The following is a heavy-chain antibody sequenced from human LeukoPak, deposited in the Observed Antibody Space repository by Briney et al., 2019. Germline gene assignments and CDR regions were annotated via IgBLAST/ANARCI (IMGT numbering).Heavy chain of an antibody. CDR2: INSDGSST. Sequence: GGSLRLSCAASGFAFSSYWMHWVRQAPGKGLVWVSRINSDGSSTSYADSVKGRFTISRDNAKNTLYLQMNSLRAEDTAVYYCARDRVVTGICGAFDIWGQGTMVTVSS. J-gene: IGHJ3*02. D-gene: IGHD2-21*02. CDR3: ARDRVVTGICGAFDI. CDR1: GFAFSSYW. V-gene: IGHV3-74*01.